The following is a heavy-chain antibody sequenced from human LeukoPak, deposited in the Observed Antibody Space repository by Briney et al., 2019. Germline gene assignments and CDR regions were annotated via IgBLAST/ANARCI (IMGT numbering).Heavy chain of an antibody. CDR3: AKDVVNEVAGTVGFDY. V-gene: IGHV3-23*01. Sequence: PGGSLRLSCAASGFTFSSYAMSWVRQAPGKGLEWVSAISGSGGSTYYADSVKGRFTISRDNSKNTLYLQMNSLRAEDTAVYYCAKDVVNEVAGTVGFDYWGQGTLVTVSS. CDR1: GFTFSSYA. CDR2: ISGSGGST. J-gene: IGHJ4*02. D-gene: IGHD6-19*01.